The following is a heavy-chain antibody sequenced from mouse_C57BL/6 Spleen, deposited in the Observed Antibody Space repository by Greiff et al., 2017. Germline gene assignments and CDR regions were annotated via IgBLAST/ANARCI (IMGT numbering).Heavy chain of an antibody. CDR1: GYTFTDYE. J-gene: IGHJ2*01. CDR2: IDPETGGT. CDR3: TREEGYDGPYFDY. V-gene: IGHV1-15*01. D-gene: IGHD2-3*01. Sequence: QVQLQQSGAELVRPGASVTLSCKASGYTFTDYEMHWVKQTPVHGLEWIGAIDPETGGTAYNQKFKGKAILTADKSSSTAYMELRSLTSEDSAVYYCTREEGYDGPYFDYWGQGTTLTVSS.